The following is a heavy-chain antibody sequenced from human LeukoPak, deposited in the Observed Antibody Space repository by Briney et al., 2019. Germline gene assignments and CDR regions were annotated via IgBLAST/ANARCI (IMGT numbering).Heavy chain of an antibody. CDR2: FYYSGST. CDR3: ARTRSQAISAQYFDY. D-gene: IGHD2-2*02. Sequence: NPSETLSLTCTVSGVPLSSYSWSWIRQPPGKGLEWIGYFYYSGSTNYNPSLKSRVTISVDTSKSQFSLNLTSVTAADTAVYYCARTRSQAISAQYFDYWGQGTLVTVSS. V-gene: IGHV4-59*08. J-gene: IGHJ4*02. CDR1: GVPLSSYS.